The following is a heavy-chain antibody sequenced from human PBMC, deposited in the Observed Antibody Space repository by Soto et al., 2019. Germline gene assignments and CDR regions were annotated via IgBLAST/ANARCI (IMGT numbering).Heavy chain of an antibody. CDR3: AAGGGLPRYY. D-gene: IGHD5-12*01. CDR2: IYHSGST. Sequence: SETLSLTCTVSGGSLSSGGYSWRWIRQPPGKGLEWIGYIYHSGSTYYNPSLKSRVTISVDRSKNQFSLKLSSVTAADTAVYYCAAGGGLPRYYWGQGTLVTVSS. CDR1: GGSLSSGGYS. V-gene: IGHV4-30-2*01. J-gene: IGHJ4*02.